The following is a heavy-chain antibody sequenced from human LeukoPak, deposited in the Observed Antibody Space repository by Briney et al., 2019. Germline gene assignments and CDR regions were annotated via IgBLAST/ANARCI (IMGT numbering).Heavy chain of an antibody. J-gene: IGHJ4*02. V-gene: IGHV4-31*03. CDR2: IYYSGST. CDR1: GGSISSGGYY. D-gene: IGHD3-3*01. Sequence: SETLSLTCTVSGGSISSGGYYWSWIRQHPGKGLEWIGYIYYSGSTYYNPSLKSRVTISVDTSKNQFSLKLSSVTAADTAVYYCARDLGGYYNFDYWGQGTLVTVSS. CDR3: ARDLGGYYNFDY.